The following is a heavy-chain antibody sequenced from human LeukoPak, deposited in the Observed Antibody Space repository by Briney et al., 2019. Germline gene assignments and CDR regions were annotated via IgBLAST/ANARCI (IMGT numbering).Heavy chain of an antibody. CDR2: IYYSGST. J-gene: IGHJ4*02. D-gene: IGHD4-17*01. CDR3: ARGPTVTTTDY. CDR1: GASVSSYY. Sequence: SETLSLTCTVSGASVSSYYWSWIRQPPEKGLEWIGYIYYSGSTNYNPFLKSRVTISVDTSKNHFSLKLSSVTAADTAVYYCARGPTVTTTDYWGQGTLVTVSS. V-gene: IGHV4-59*02.